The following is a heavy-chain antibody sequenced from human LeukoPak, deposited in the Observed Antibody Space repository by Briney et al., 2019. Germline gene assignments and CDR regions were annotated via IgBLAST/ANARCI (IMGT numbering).Heavy chain of an antibody. CDR3: VTDLRAGNYYARGLSGL. J-gene: IGHJ4*02. Sequence: PGGSLRLSCAASGFTFRSYWMAWVRQAPGKGLEWVANIKEDESAKHQADSVKGRFTISRDNAQNSVYLQMSSLKVDDTAVYYCVTDLRAGNYYARGLSGLWGRGTLVTVSS. CDR2: IKEDESAK. D-gene: IGHD3-10*01. CDR1: GFTFRSYW. V-gene: IGHV3-7*03.